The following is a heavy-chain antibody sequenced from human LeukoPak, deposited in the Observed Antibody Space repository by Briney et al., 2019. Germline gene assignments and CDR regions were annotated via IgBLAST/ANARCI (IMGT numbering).Heavy chain of an antibody. V-gene: IGHV4-34*01. CDR1: GGSFSGYY. CDR2: INHSGST. J-gene: IGHJ1*01. D-gene: IGHD3-22*01. CDR3: ARVSSVVVIPYFQH. Sequence: SETLSLTCAVYGGSFSGYYWSWIRHPPGKGLEWIGEINHSGSTNYNPSLKSRVTISVDTSKNQFSLKLSSVTAADTAVYYCARVSSVVVIPYFQHWGQGSLVTVSS.